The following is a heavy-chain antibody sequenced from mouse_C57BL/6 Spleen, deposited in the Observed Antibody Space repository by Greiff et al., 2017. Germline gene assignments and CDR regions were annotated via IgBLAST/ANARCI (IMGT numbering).Heavy chain of an antibody. CDR3: ARHDDYDGDY. Sequence: EVQLVESGADLVKPGGSLKLSCAASGFTFSSYGMSWVRQTPDKRLEWVGTISSGGSYTYYPASVKGRFTISRDNDKNTLYLQMSSLKSEDTAMYYCARHDDYDGDYWGQGTSLTVSS. CDR1: GFTFSSYG. V-gene: IGHV5-6*01. CDR2: ISSGGSYT. D-gene: IGHD2-4*01. J-gene: IGHJ2*02.